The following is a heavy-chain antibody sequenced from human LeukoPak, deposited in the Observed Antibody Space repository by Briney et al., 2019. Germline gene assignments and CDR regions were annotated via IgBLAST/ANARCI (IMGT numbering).Heavy chain of an antibody. CDR2: ISSSSYI. Sequence: GGSLRLSCAASGFTFSSYSMNWVRQAPGKGLEWVSSISSSSYIYYADSVKGRFTISRDNAKNSLYLQMNSLRAEDTAVYYCARVGTIFGVSHNPNWGQGTLVTVSS. D-gene: IGHD3-3*01. CDR3: ARVGTIFGVSHNPN. CDR1: GFTFSSYS. J-gene: IGHJ4*02. V-gene: IGHV3-21*01.